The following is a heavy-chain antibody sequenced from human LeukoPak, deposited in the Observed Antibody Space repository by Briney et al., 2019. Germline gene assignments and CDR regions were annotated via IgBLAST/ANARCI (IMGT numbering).Heavy chain of an antibody. Sequence: VQPGGFLRLSCAASGFTFSNYWMTWVRQAPGKGLEWVATIKQDESEKYYVDSVKGRFTISRDNAKNSLYLQMNSLRAEDTAVYYCARDRDGPDYWGQGTLVTVSS. CDR3: ARDRDGPDY. D-gene: IGHD5-24*01. CDR1: GFTFSNYW. J-gene: IGHJ4*02. V-gene: IGHV3-7*01. CDR2: IKQDESEK.